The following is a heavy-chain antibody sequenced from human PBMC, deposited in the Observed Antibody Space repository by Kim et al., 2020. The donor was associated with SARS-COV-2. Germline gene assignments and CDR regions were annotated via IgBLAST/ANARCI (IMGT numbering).Heavy chain of an antibody. J-gene: IGHJ3*02. CDR1: GFTFDDYA. CDR3: AKDSGSWYAPFDI. CDR2: ISWNSGSI. Sequence: GGSLRLSCAASGFTFDDYAMHWVRQAPGKGLEWVSGISWNSGSIGYADSVKGRFTISRDNAKNSLYLQMNSLRAEDTALYYCAKDSGSWYAPFDIWGQGTMVTVSS. V-gene: IGHV3-9*01. D-gene: IGHD6-13*01.